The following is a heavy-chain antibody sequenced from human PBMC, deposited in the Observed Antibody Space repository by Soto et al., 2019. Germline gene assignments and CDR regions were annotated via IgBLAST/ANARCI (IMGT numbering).Heavy chain of an antibody. Sequence: ASETLSLTCTVSGGTIRSGGYYWSWIRQHPGKGLEWIGYIYCSGSTYYNPSLKSRVTISVDTSKNQFSLKLSSVTAADTAVYYCASYTREGYDSSGFQYYFDYWGQGTLVTVS. CDR2: IYCSGST. CDR3: ASYTREGYDSSGFQYYFDY. J-gene: IGHJ4*02. CDR1: GGTIRSGGYY. V-gene: IGHV4-31*03. D-gene: IGHD3-22*01.